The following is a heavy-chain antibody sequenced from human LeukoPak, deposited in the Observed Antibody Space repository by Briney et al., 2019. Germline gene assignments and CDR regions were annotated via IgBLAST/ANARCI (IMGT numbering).Heavy chain of an antibody. CDR1: GYTLTELS. CDR3: ARVGYYYDSSGYAREFDY. CDR2: FDPEDGET. J-gene: IGHJ4*02. D-gene: IGHD3-22*01. V-gene: IGHV1-24*01. Sequence: ASVKVSCKVSGYTLTELSMHWVRQAPGKGLEWMGGFDPEDGETIYAQKFQGRVTITADESTSTAYMELSSLRSEDTAVYYCARVGYYYDSSGYAREFDYWGQGTLVTVSS.